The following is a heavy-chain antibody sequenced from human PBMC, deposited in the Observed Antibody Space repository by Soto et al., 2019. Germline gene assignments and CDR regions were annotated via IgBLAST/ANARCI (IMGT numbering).Heavy chain of an antibody. CDR1: GGSISSYY. CDR2: IYYSGST. CDR3: ARDVHYDFWSGYYYFDY. V-gene: IGHV4-59*01. J-gene: IGHJ4*02. D-gene: IGHD3-3*01. Sequence: PSETLSLTCTVSGGSISSYYWSWIRQPPGKGLEWIGYIYYSGSTNYNPSLKSRVTISVDTSKNQFSLKLSSVTAADTAVYYCARDVHYDFWSGYYYFDYWGQGTLVTVSS.